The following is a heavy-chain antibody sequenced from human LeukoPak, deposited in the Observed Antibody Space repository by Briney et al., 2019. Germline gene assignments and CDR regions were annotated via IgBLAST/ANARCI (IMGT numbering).Heavy chain of an antibody. D-gene: IGHD5-12*01. J-gene: IGHJ5*02. CDR2: IRSNANSYAT. CDR1: GFTFSGSA. CDR3: SQYSGAPS. Sequence: GGSLKLSCAASGFTFSGSAMHWVRQASGKGLEWVGRIRSNANSYATAYAASVKGRFTISRDDTKNTAYLQMNSLKTEDTAVYYCSQYSGAPSWGQGTLVTVSS. V-gene: IGHV3-73*01.